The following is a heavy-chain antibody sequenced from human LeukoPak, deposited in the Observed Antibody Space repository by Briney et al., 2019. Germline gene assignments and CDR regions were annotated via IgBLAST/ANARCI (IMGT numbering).Heavy chain of an antibody. V-gene: IGHV1-46*01. J-gene: IGHJ4*02. Sequence: GASVKMSCKASGYTFTCYYMHWVRQPPAPGLEWVGISNPSGGSTSNAQKFQGRVTMTRDTSTNTVYMELSRLRSEVTAVYYCARTYYDIVTGYYEGYYFDYWGQGTLVTVSS. D-gene: IGHD3-9*01. CDR2: SNPSGGST. CDR1: GYTFTCYY. CDR3: ARTYYDIVTGYYEGYYFDY.